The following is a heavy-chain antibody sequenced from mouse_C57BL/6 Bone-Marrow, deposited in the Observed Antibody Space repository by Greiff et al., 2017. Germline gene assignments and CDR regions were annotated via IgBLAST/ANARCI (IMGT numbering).Heavy chain of an antibody. D-gene: IGHD1-1*01. J-gene: IGHJ2*01. CDR3: AREIYYYGSSYFDY. CDR1: GYTFTSYW. Sequence: QVQLQQSGAELVKPGASVKLSCKASGYTFTSYWMHWVKQRPGQGLEWIGMIHPNSGSTNYNEKFKSKATLTVDKSSSTAYMQLSSLTSEDSAVYYCAREIYYYGSSYFDYWGQGTTLTVSS. CDR2: IHPNSGST. V-gene: IGHV1-64*01.